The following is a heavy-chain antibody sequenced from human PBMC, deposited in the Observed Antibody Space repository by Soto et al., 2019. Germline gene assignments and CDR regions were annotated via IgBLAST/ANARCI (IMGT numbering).Heavy chain of an antibody. D-gene: IGHD3-10*01. J-gene: IGHJ4*02. CDR3: ARLMWYYGSGSPSFYFDY. CDR1: GYTFTSYG. CDR2: ISAYNGNT. Sequence: QVQLVQSGAEVKKPGASVKVSCKASGYTFTSYGISWVRQAPGQGLEWMGWISAYNGNTNYAQKLQGRVTVTTDTSTSTAYMELRSLRSDDTAVYYCARLMWYYGSGSPSFYFDYWGQGTLVTVSS. V-gene: IGHV1-18*01.